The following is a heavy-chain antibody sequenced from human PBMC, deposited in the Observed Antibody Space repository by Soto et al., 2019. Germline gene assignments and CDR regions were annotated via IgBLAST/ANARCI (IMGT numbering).Heavy chain of an antibody. Sequence: ASVKVSCKASGYTFTSYGISWVRQAPGQGLEWMGWISAYNGNTNYAQKLQGRVTMTTDTSTSTAYMELRSLRSDDTAVYYCARVTLRPSAYSYYYIDVWGKGTTVTVSS. CDR2: ISAYNGNT. CDR1: GYTFTSYG. J-gene: IGHJ6*03. CDR3: ARVTLRPSAYSYYYIDV. V-gene: IGHV1-18*01.